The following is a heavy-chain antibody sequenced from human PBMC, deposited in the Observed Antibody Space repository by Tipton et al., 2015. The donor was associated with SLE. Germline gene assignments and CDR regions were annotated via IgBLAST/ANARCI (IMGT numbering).Heavy chain of an antibody. D-gene: IGHD5-12*01. Sequence: TLSLTCTVSGGSISSSSYYWGWIRQPPGKGLEWIGSIYYSGSTNYNPSLKSRATISVDTSKNQFSLKLSSVTAADTAVYYCARDAKCPITSAEYFDLWGRGTQVTVSS. J-gene: IGHJ2*01. CDR1: GGSISSSSYY. CDR2: IYYSGST. V-gene: IGHV4-39*07. CDR3: ARDAKCPITSAEYFDL.